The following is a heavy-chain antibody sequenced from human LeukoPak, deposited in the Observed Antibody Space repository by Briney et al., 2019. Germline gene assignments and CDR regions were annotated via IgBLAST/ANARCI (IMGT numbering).Heavy chain of an antibody. CDR2: ITWDGDST. V-gene: IGHV3-43D*03. CDR1: GFTFDDYA. D-gene: IGHD6-13*01. Sequence: GRSLRLSCAASGFTFDDYAMHWVRQAPGKGLEWVSLITWDGDSTYYADSVKGRFTISRDNSKNYLYLQMNSLRAEDTALYYCAKGTSSWHEFDSWGQGTLVTVSS. CDR3: AKGTSSWHEFDS. J-gene: IGHJ4*02.